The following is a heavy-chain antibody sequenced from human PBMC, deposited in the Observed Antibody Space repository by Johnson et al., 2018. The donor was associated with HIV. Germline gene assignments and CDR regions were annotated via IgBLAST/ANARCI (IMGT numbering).Heavy chain of an antibody. CDR3: AREEGIDILTRGDAFDI. V-gene: IGHV3-66*01. D-gene: IGHD3-9*01. Sequence: VQLVESGGGLVQPGGSLRLSCAASGFTVSSNYMSWVRQAPGKGLEWVSVIYSGGSTYYADSVKGRFTISRDNAKNSLSLQMNSLRAEDTAIYYCAREEGIDILTRGDAFDIWGQGTMVAVSS. CDR2: IYSGGST. CDR1: GFTVSSNY. J-gene: IGHJ3*02.